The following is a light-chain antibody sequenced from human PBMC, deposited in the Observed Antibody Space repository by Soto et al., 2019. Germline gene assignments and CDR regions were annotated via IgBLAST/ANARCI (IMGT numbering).Light chain of an antibody. V-gene: IGKV2-30*01. J-gene: IGKJ1*01. CDR3: MQGTHWPPT. CDR1: QSPVYSDGNAN. CDR2: KAS. Sequence: VVMTQSPLSLHVTLGQPASISCRSSQSPVYSDGNANLNGFQQRPGQSPRRLIYKASNRDSGVPDRFSGYGSGTDFTLQINRVEAEDGGVYYCMQGTHWPPTFGRVTRVEIK.